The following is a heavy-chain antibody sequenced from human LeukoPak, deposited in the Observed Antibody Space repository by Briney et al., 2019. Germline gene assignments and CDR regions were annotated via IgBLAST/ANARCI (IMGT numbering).Heavy chain of an antibody. CDR3: ARHVPYYDSDFSAWGMDV. V-gene: IGHV4-59*08. Sequence: PSETLSLTCTVSGGSTSSYYWSWIRQPPGKGLEWIGYIYDSVFTKYNPSLKSRVTISVDTSKSQFSLRLSSVTAADTAVYYCARHVPYYDSDFSAWGMDVWGQGTTVTVSS. D-gene: IGHD3-16*01. CDR1: GGSTSSYY. J-gene: IGHJ6*02. CDR2: IYDSVFT.